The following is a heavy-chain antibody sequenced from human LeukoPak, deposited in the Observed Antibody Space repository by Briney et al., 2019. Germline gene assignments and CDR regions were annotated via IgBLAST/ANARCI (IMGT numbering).Heavy chain of an antibody. CDR3: ARGAWYGIS. D-gene: IGHD6-13*01. Sequence: GGSLRLSCVASGFTFSHYSMNWVRQAPGKGLEWVSSIRFTGSYIYYADSVKGRFTISRDNAKNSLDLQMNSLRAENTAVYYCARGAWYGISWGQGTLVTVSS. CDR2: IRFTGSYI. V-gene: IGHV3-21*01. CDR1: GFTFSHYS. J-gene: IGHJ5*02.